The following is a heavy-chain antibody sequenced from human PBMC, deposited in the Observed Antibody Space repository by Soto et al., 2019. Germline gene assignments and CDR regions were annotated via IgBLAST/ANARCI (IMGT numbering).Heavy chain of an antibody. J-gene: IGHJ4*02. CDR2: IKQDGSEK. CDR3: ARDSAFGGVIVLYY. Sequence: EVQLVESGGGLVQPGGSLRLSCAASGFTFSSYWMSWVRQAPGKGLEWVANIKQDGSEKYYVDSVKGRFTISRDNAKNSLYLQMNSLRAEDTAVYYCARDSAFGGVIVLYYWGQGTLVTVSS. D-gene: IGHD3-16*02. V-gene: IGHV3-7*01. CDR1: GFTFSSYW.